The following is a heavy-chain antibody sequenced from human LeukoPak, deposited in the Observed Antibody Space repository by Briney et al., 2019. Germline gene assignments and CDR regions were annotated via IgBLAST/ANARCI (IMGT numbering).Heavy chain of an antibody. CDR2: ISGTGNKT. D-gene: IGHD2-2*01. J-gene: IGHJ4*02. V-gene: IGHV3-23*01. CDR1: GFTFNSFA. CDR3: AKKALGYCSSTSCYHFDY. Sequence: PGGSLRLSCAVSGFTFNSFAMAWVRQAPGKGLEWVSAISGTGNKTYYVASVKGRFTISRDNSKNTFYVQMNSLRAEDTAVYYCAKKALGYCSSTSCYHFDYWGQGTLVTVSS.